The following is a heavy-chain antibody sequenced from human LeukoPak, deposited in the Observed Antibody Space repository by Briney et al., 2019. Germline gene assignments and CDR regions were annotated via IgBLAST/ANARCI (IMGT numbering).Heavy chain of an antibody. V-gene: IGHV3-30*18. D-gene: IGHD5-12*01. CDR1: GFTFSSYG. CDR3: AKEAGRAGYDYLDY. Sequence: GGSLRLSCAASGFTFSSYGMHWVRQAPGKGLEWVAVISYDGSNKYYADSVKGRFTISRDNSKNTLYLQMNSLRAEDTAVYYCAKEAGRAGYDYLDYWGQGTLVTVSS. J-gene: IGHJ4*02. CDR2: ISYDGSNK.